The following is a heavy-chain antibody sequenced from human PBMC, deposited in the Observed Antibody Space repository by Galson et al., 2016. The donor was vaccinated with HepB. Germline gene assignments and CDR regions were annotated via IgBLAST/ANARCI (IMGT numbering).Heavy chain of an antibody. CDR1: GFNFNNAW. Sequence: SLRLSCAASGFNFNNAWMSWVRQAPGKGLEWVGRIKTKTDGETTDYAAPVKGRFTISRDDAKNTLYLHMNSLKTEDTAMYFCSSGFTSGWSHEGDYWGQGTLVTVSS. CDR2: IKTKTDGETT. J-gene: IGHJ4*02. V-gene: IGHV3-15*01. D-gene: IGHD6-19*01. CDR3: SSGFTSGWSHEGDY.